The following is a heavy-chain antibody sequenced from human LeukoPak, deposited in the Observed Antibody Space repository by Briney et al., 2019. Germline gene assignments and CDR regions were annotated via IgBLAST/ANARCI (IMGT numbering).Heavy chain of an antibody. CDR3: ATYNWEYEADY. V-gene: IGHV3-74*01. J-gene: IGHJ4*02. CDR2: ISPDGKDT. Sequence: GGSLRLSCAASGFTFSNYWIYWVRQVPGKGLVWVSRISPDGKDTSHADSVKGRFTISRDNAKNTLYLQMNSLRAEDTAVYYCATYNWEYEADYWGQGTLVTVSS. CDR1: GFTFSNYW. D-gene: IGHD1-20*01.